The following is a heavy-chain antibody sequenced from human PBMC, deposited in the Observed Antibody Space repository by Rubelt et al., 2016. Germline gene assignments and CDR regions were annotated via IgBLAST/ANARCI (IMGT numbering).Heavy chain of an antibody. CDR2: INHSGRT. V-gene: IGHV4-34*01. CDR3: ARGFDAAVGGTFDY. Sequence: QVQLQQWGAGLLKPSETLSLTCAVYGGSFSGYYWSWIRQPPGQGLEWIGEINHSGRTNYNPSLRSRVTISLDRSKNQFSLKLGSVTAADTAVYYCARGFDAAVGGTFDYWGQGTLVTVSS. J-gene: IGHJ4*02. CDR1: GGSFSGYY. D-gene: IGHD6-13*01.